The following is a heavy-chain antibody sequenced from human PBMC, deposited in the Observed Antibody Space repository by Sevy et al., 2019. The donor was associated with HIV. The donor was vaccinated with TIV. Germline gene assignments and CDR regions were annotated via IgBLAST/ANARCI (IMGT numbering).Heavy chain of an antibody. D-gene: IGHD2-2*01. J-gene: IGHJ6*02. CDR1: GYTFTSYG. Sequence: ASVKVSCKASGYTFTSYGISWVRQAPGQGLEWMGWISAYNGNTNYAQMLQGRVTMTTDTSTSTAYMELRSLRSDDTAVYYCARGEEGYCSSTSCYPTSYVMDVWGQGTTVTVSS. CDR2: ISAYNGNT. V-gene: IGHV1-18*01. CDR3: ARGEEGYCSSTSCYPTSYVMDV.